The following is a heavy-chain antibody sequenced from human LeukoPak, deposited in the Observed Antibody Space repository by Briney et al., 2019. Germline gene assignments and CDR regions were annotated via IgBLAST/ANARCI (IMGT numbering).Heavy chain of an antibody. V-gene: IGHV3-11*06. J-gene: IGHJ4*02. CDR1: GFTFSDYY. CDR2: IISSSSYT. CDR3: ARERDDYYFDY. Sequence: PGGSLRLSCAASGFTFSDYYMSWIRQAPGKGLELVSYIISSSSYTNYADSVKGRFTISRDNAKTSLYLQMNSLRAEDTAVYYCARERDDYYFDYWGQGTLVTVSS. D-gene: IGHD3-3*01.